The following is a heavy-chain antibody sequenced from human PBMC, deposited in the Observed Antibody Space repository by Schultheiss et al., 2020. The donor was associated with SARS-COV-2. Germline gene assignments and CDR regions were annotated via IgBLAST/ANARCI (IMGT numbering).Heavy chain of an antibody. V-gene: IGHV1-18*01. CDR3: ARLDFWSGYYSRYYYYYYMDV. J-gene: IGHJ6*03. CDR1: GYTFTSYG. D-gene: IGHD3-3*01. Sequence: ASVKVSCKASGYTFTSYGISWVRQAPGQGLEWMGWISAYNGNTNYAQKLQGRVTMTRDTSTSTVYMELSSLRSEDTAVYYCARLDFWSGYYSRYYYYYYMDVWGKGTTVTVSS. CDR2: ISAYNGNT.